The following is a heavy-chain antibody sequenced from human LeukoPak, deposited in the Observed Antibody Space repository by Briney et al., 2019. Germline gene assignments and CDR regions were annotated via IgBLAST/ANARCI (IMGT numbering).Heavy chain of an antibody. CDR3: ARGPYFDWPDRYYYYMDV. J-gene: IGHJ6*03. CDR2: INPNSGGT. Sequence: ASVKVSCKASGYTFTGYYMHWVRQAPGQGLEWMGWINPNSGGTNYAQKFQGRVTMTRDTSISTAYMELSRLRSDDTAVYYCARGPYFDWPDRYYYYMDVWGKGTTVTVSS. D-gene: IGHD3-9*01. V-gene: IGHV1-2*02. CDR1: GYTFTGYY.